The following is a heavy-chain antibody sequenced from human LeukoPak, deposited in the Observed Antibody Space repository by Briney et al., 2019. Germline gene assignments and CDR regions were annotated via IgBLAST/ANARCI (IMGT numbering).Heavy chain of an antibody. Sequence: PGGSLRLSCAASGFTFSSYWMHWVRQAPGKGLVWVSRINSDGSSRSYADSVKGRFTISRDNAKSTPYLQMNSLRAEDTAVYYCARPYSSGWSGNGMDVWGQGTTVTVSS. CDR2: INSDGSSR. D-gene: IGHD6-19*01. J-gene: IGHJ6*01. CDR1: GFTFSSYW. CDR3: ARPYSSGWSGNGMDV. V-gene: IGHV3-74*01.